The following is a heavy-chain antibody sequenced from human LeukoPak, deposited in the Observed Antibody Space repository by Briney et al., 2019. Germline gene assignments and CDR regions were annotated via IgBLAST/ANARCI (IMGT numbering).Heavy chain of an antibody. CDR1: GYTFSSYG. Sequence: GASVKVSCKASGYTFSSYGFSWVRQAPGQGLEWMGWISAYNGDTNYALKLQGRVTMTTDTSTSTAYMELRSLRSDDTAVYYCASLNYYDTSGYFDYWGQGTLVTVSS. J-gene: IGHJ4*02. CDR3: ASLNYYDTSGYFDY. D-gene: IGHD3-22*01. CDR2: ISAYNGDT. V-gene: IGHV1-18*01.